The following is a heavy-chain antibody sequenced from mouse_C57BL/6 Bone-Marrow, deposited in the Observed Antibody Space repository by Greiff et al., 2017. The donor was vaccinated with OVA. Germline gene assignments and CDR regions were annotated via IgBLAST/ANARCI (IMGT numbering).Heavy chain of an antibody. J-gene: IGHJ4*01. CDR2: INSDGGST. Sequence: EVMLVESGGGLVQPGESLKLSCESNEYEFPSYDMSWVRKTPEKRLELVAAINSDGGSTYYPDTMERRFIISRDNTKKTLYLQMSNLRSEGTALYYCARVHGSSPYYYAMDYWGQGTSVTVSS. CDR1: EYEFPSYD. V-gene: IGHV5-2*01. CDR3: ARVHGSSPYYYAMDY. D-gene: IGHD1-1*01.